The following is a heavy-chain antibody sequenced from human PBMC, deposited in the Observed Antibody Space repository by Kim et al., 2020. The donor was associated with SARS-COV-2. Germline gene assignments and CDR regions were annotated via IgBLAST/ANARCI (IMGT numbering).Heavy chain of an antibody. V-gene: IGHV3-9*01. CDR3: AKVMWLRSPYYSYYGMDV. J-gene: IGHJ6*02. D-gene: IGHD5-12*01. CDR1: GFTFDDYA. Sequence: GGSLRLSCAASGFTFDDYAMHWVRQAPGKGQEWVSGISWNSGSIGYSDPVKGRFTISRDNAKNSLYLQMNSLRAEDTALYYCAKVMWLRSPYYSYYGMDVWGQGTTVNVSS. CDR2: ISWNSGSI.